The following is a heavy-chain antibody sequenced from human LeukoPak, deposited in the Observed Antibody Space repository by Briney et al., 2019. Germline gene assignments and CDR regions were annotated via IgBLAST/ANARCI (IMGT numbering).Heavy chain of an antibody. D-gene: IGHD2-15*01. J-gene: IGHJ4*02. V-gene: IGHV1-18*01. CDR3: ARDCSGGSCYDGFDY. CDR2: ISAYNGNT. Sequence: PGASVKVSRKASGYTFTSYGISWVRQAPGQGLEWMGWISAYNGNTNYAQKLQGRVTMTTDTSTSTAYMELRSLRSDDTAVYYCARDCSGGSCYDGFDYWGQGTLVTVSS. CDR1: GYTFTSYG.